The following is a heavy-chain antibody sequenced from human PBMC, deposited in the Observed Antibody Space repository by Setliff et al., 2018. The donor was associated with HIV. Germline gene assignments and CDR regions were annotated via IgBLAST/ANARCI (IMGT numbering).Heavy chain of an antibody. CDR1: GGSISTYY. CDR2: IYFTGSS. CDR3: ARVQMAYAAFDV. Sequence: KPSETLSLTCTVSGGSISTYYWSWIRQPPGKGLEWIGSIYFTGSSDNNPSLKSRVTLSVDTSEHQFSLKLSSVTAADTAVYYCARVQMAYAAFDVWGQGTMVTVSS. D-gene: IGHD4-17*01. J-gene: IGHJ3*01. V-gene: IGHV4-59*01.